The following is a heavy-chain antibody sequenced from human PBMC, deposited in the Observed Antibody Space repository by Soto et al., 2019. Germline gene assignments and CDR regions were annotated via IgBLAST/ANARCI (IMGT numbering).Heavy chain of an antibody. CDR3: ARAGGQCSGGSCYPNWFDP. Sequence: PGGSLRLSCAASGFTFSNYAMSWVRQAPGKGLEWVSAVTATSVSTYYADSVKGRFTISRDNSENTLYLRMNRLRVEDTAIYYCARAGGQCSGGSCYPNWFDPWGQGTLVTVSS. J-gene: IGHJ5*02. D-gene: IGHD2-15*01. CDR1: GFTFSNYA. CDR2: VTATSVST. V-gene: IGHV3-23*01.